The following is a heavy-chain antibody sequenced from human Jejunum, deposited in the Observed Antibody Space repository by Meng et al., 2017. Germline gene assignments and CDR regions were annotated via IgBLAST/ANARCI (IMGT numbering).Heavy chain of an antibody. V-gene: IGHV1-46*01. CDR2: INPSGGST. Sequence: ASVKVSCKASGYTFTSYYIHWVRQPPGQGLEWMGIINPSGGSTTYAQKFQGRVTMTRDTSTSTVYMELSSLRSEDTAVYYCARGRIVGATTKLTFDYWGQGALVTVSS. J-gene: IGHJ4*02. CDR1: GYTFTSYY. D-gene: IGHD1-26*01. CDR3: ARGRIVGATTKLTFDY.